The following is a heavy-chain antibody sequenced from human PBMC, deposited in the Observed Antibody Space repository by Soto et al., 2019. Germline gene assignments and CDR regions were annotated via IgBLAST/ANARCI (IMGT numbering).Heavy chain of an antibody. V-gene: IGHV3-23*01. D-gene: IGHD2-2*01. J-gene: IGHJ3*02. CDR1: GFTFSAYA. CDR3: AKFQGRGYCSSTSCADAFDI. CDR2: MTGSGGTT. Sequence: GGSLRLSCAASGFTFSAYAMSWVRQAPGKGLEWVSGMTGSGGTTYYADSVKGRFTISRDNSKNTLYLQMNSLRAEDTAIYYCAKFQGRGYCSSTSCADAFDIWGLGTMVTVSS.